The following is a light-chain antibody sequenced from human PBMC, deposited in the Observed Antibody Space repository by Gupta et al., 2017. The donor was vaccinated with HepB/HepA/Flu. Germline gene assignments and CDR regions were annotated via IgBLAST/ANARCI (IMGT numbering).Light chain of an antibody. CDR3: SQELQTPWP. J-gene: IGKJ1*01. Sequence: DIVMTQPPLSLPVTPGEPASISCRSSQSRLHRNGYKYLDWYLQKPGQAPQLLIYVGSNRACGVPDRFSGSGDGTDFTLKIIGGEAEDVGVYYCSQELQTPWPFGQGTEVEIK. CDR2: VGS. V-gene: IGKV2-28*01. CDR1: QSRLHRNGYKY.